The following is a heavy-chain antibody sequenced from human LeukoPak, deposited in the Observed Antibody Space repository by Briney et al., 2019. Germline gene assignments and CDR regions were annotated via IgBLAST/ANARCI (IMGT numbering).Heavy chain of an antibody. V-gene: IGHV1-69-2*01. CDR2: VDPEDGET. Sequence: GATVKISCKASGYTFTDYYMHWVQQAPGKGLEWMGRVDPEDGETIYAEKFQGRVTITADTSTDTAHMELSSLRSEDTAVYYCATVAGGYADAFDIWGQGTMVTVSS. CDR3: ATVAGGYADAFDI. CDR1: GYTFTDYY. D-gene: IGHD5-12*01. J-gene: IGHJ3*02.